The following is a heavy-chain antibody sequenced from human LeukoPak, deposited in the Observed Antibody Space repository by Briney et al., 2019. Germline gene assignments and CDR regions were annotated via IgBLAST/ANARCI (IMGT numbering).Heavy chain of an antibody. CDR3: AKFASDGYCSSTSCHHVDY. CDR2: IRYDGNSE. Sequence: GGSLRLSCTASGFTFSTYDMHWVRQAPGKGLQWVTFIRYDGNSESYADSVKGRFIISRDNSKNTLYLQMNSLRAEDTAVYYCAKFASDGYCSSTSCHHVDYWGQGTLVTVSS. J-gene: IGHJ4*02. CDR1: GFTFSTYD. D-gene: IGHD2-2*01. V-gene: IGHV3-30*02.